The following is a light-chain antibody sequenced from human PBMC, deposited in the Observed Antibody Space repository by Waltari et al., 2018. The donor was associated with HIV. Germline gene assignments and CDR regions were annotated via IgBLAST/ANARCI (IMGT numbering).Light chain of an antibody. J-gene: IGKJ1*01. CDR1: QPISSW. CDR2: ATS. Sequence: DIEMTQSPSSVSASLGDTLTITCRASQPISSWLTWYQQRPGKSPELLIFATSMLQTGVSSRFSGRGSGTNFSLTISSLQPEDFATYYCQQANIFPWTFGQGTKVEV. V-gene: IGKV1-12*01. CDR3: QQANIFPWT.